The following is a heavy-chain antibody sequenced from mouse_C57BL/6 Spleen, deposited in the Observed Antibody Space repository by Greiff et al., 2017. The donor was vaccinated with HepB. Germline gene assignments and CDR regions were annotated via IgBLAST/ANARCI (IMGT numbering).Heavy chain of an antibody. V-gene: IGHV5-6*01. CDR1: GFTFSSYG. Sequence: EVKLMESGGDLVKPGGSLKLSCAASGFTFSSYGMSWVRQTPDKRLEWVATISSGGSYTYYPDRVKGRFTITRDNAKNTLYLQMSSLKSEDTAMYYCARHNYGSSYLYFDVWGTGTTVTVSS. D-gene: IGHD1-1*01. J-gene: IGHJ1*03. CDR2: ISSGGSYT. CDR3: ARHNYGSSYLYFDV.